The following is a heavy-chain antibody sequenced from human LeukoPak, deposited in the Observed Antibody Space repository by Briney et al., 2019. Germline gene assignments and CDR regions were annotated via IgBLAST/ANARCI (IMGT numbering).Heavy chain of an antibody. V-gene: IGHV3-21*04. D-gene: IGHD1-26*01. Sequence: GGSLRLSCAASGFSFSSYSMKWVRQAPGKGLEWVSSISGSGSDIYYADSVKGRFTISRDNAKDPLYLQMNSLRAEDTAVYYCAKGGWELREAFDIWGQGTMVTVSS. CDR1: GFSFSSYS. J-gene: IGHJ3*02. CDR3: AKGGWELREAFDI. CDR2: ISGSGSDI.